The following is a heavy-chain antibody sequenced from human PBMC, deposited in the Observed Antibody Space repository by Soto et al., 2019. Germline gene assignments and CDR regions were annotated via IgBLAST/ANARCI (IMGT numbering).Heavy chain of an antibody. CDR2: ISYDGSNK. CDR3: ARVYPNGRRLEPYDAFDI. J-gene: IGHJ3*02. Sequence: GGSLRLSCAASGFTFSSYAMHWVRQAPGKGLEWVAVISYDGSNKYYADSVKGRFTISRDNSKNTLYLQMNSLRAEDTAVYYCARVYPNGRRLEPYDAFDIWGQGTMVTVSS. CDR1: GFTFSSYA. D-gene: IGHD2-8*01. V-gene: IGHV3-30-3*01.